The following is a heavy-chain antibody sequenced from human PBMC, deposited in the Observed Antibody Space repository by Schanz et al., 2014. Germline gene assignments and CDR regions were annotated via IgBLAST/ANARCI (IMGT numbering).Heavy chain of an antibody. Sequence: DVQLVDSGGGLVQPGGSLRLSCAASGFSFSTYGMTWVRQAPGKGLEWVSTLSGSGAGTFYADSVKGRFTISRDNAKNSLYLQMNSLRAEDTAVYYCARPSDSSWYMDVWGKGTTVTVSS. CDR2: LSGSGAGT. CDR3: ARPSDSSWYMDV. J-gene: IGHJ6*03. V-gene: IGHV3-21*01. D-gene: IGHD2-21*02. CDR1: GFSFSTYG.